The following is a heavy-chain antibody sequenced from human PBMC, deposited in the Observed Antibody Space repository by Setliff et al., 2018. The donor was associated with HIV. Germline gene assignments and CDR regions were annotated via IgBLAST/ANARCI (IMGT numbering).Heavy chain of an antibody. D-gene: IGHD3-22*01. V-gene: IGHV1-18*01. J-gene: IGHJ6*03. CDR3: ARDESEYYYDSSGYYYYYMDV. CDR2: ISAYNGNT. CDR1: GYTFTSHG. Sequence: ASVKVSCKASGYTFTSHGISWVRQAPGQGLEWMGWISAYNGNTNYAQKLQGRVTMTTDTSTSTAYMELRSLRSDDTAVYYCARDESEYYYDSSGYYYYYMDVWGKGTTVTVSS.